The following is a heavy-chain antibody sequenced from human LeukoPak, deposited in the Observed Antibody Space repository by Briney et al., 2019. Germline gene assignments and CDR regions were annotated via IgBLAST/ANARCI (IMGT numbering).Heavy chain of an antibody. V-gene: IGHV4-34*01. D-gene: IGHD3-3*01. CDR2: INHSGST. CDR3: ARGPFCIDY. CDR1: GGSFSGYY. J-gene: IGHJ4*02. Sequence: SETLSLTCAVYGGSFSGYYWSWIRQPPGKGLEWIGEINHSGSTNYNPSLKSRVTISVDTSKNQFSLKLSSVTAADTAVYYCARGPFCIDYWGQGTLVTVSS.